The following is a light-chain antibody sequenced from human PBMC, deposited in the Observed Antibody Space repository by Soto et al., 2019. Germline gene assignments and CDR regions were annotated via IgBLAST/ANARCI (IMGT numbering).Light chain of an antibody. CDR1: SSDIGAGYD. Sequence: QSVLTQPPSVSGAPGQRVTISCTGSSSDIGAGYDVHWYQQLPGTAPKFLIYGNTNRPSGVPDRFSGSKSGTSASLAISGLQPEDEAYYYCQSYDSSRVIFGGGTKLTVL. V-gene: IGLV1-40*01. CDR3: QSYDSSRVI. CDR2: GNT. J-gene: IGLJ2*01.